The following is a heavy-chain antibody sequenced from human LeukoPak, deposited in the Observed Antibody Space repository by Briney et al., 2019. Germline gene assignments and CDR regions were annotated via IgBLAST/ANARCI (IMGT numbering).Heavy chain of an antibody. Sequence: GGSLRLSCAASGFTVTGNYMNWVRQAPGKGLEWVSVIYTGGYTYYADSVKGRFTISRHISENTVYLQMTSLRADDTAVYFCARESLIFGYYYGMDVWGQGTTVTVSS. J-gene: IGHJ6*02. D-gene: IGHD3-3*01. CDR2: IYTGGYT. CDR3: ARESLIFGYYYGMDV. CDR1: GFTVTGNY. V-gene: IGHV3-53*04.